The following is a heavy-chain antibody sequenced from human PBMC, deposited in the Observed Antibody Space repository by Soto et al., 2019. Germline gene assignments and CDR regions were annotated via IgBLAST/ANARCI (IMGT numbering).Heavy chain of an antibody. CDR3: ARDPGDGMDV. D-gene: IGHD3-10*01. Sequence: SGGSLRLSCAGSGFTFSDYWMNWVRQAPGKGLEWVSYISSSSTTLYYADSVKGRFTISRDNAKNSLYLQMHSLRDEDTAVYYCARDPGDGMDVWGQGTTVTVSS. CDR1: GFTFSDYW. J-gene: IGHJ6*02. V-gene: IGHV3-48*02. CDR2: ISSSSTTL.